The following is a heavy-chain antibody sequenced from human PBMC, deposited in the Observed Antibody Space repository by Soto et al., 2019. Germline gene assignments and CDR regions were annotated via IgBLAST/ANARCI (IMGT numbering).Heavy chain of an antibody. CDR1: GGAFSSYT. CDR3: ARHGGGDTVTFGY. V-gene: IGHV1-69*02. J-gene: IGHJ4*02. CDR2: IIPILGIA. Sequence: SVKVSCKASGGAFSSYTISWVRQAPGQGLEWIGRIIPILGIANYAQKFQGRVTITADKSTSTAYMELSSLRSEDMVVYYCARHGGGDTVTFGYWGQGTLVTVSS. D-gene: IGHD4-4*01.